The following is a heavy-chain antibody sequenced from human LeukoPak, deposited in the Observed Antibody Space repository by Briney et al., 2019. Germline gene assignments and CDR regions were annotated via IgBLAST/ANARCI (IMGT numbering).Heavy chain of an antibody. D-gene: IGHD3-10*01. CDR3: ARDGSGITMVRGVIPYFDY. CDR2: INPNSGGT. V-gene: IGHV1-2*02. CDR1: GYTFTGYY. Sequence: GASVKVSCKASGYTFTGYYMNWVRQAPGQGLEWMGWINPNSGGTNYAQKFQGRVTMTRDTSISTAYMELSRLRSDDTAVYYCARDGSGITMVRGVIPYFDYWGQGTLVTVSS. J-gene: IGHJ4*02.